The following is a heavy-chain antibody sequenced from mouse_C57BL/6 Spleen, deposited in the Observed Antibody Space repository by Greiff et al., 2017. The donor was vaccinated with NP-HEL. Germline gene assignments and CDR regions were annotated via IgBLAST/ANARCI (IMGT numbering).Heavy chain of an antibody. V-gene: IGHV1-61*01. J-gene: IGHJ1*03. CDR2: IYPSDSET. D-gene: IGHD2-1*01. CDR1: GYTFTSYW. Sequence: VQLQQSGAELVRPGTSVKLSCKASGYTFTSYWMDWVKQRPGQGLEWIGNIYPSDSETHYNQKFKDKATLTVDKSSSTAYMQLSSLTSEDSAVYYCARGGNYRFDVWGTGTTVTVSS. CDR3: ARGGNYRFDV.